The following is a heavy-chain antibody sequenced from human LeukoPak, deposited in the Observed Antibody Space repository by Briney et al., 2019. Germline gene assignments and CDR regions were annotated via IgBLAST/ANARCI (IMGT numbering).Heavy chain of an antibody. Sequence: GGSLRLSCAASGFTFTTYDMNWVRQAPGKGLEWVSYISRDSAYMYLADSVKGRFIISRDNAKNSLYLQMNSLRGEDTAVYYCARDDASTARASGMDVWGKGTTVTVSS. V-gene: IGHV3-21*01. CDR2: ISRDSAYM. J-gene: IGHJ6*04. CDR1: GFTFTTYD. D-gene: IGHD6-6*01. CDR3: ARDDASTARASGMDV.